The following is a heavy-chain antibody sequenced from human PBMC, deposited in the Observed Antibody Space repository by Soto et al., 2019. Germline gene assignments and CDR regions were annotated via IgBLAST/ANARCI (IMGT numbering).Heavy chain of an antibody. V-gene: IGHV5-51*01. CDR1: GNRFSGYS. J-gene: IGHJ6*02. CDR2: IYPGDSNS. CDR3: ARRGVGANYGMDV. D-gene: IGHD1-26*01. Sequence: GESLKLSCQCSGNRFSGYSIAWVRQVPGKGLEWMGIIYPGDSNSVYSPSFQGQVTISADKSISTAYLQWSSLKASDTAMYYCARRGVGANYGMDVWGQGTTVTVSS.